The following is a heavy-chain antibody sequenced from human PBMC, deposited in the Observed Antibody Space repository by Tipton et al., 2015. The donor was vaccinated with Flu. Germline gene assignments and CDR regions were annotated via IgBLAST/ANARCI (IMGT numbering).Heavy chain of an antibody. CDR3: TRRDGFNSFDN. Sequence: SLRLSCTASGFTFDEYTLSWVRQAPGKGLEWVSFIVMKAYGGTTEYAASVKGRFTISRDDSRSIVYLQMNSLKTEDSAVYYCTRRDGFNSFDNWGQGTLVTVSS. V-gene: IGHV3-49*04. D-gene: IGHD5-24*01. CDR1: GFTFDEYT. J-gene: IGHJ4*02. CDR2: IVMKAYGGTT.